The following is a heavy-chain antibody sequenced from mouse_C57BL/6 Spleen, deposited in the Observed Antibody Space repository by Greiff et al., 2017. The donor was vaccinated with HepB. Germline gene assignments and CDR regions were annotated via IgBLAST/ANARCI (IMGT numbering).Heavy chain of an antibody. Sequence: VQLQQSGAELVRPGASVKLSCKASGYTFTDYYINWVKQRPGQGLEWIARIYPGSGNTYYNEKFKGKATLTAEKSSSTAYMQLSSLTSEDSAVYFCARWTAQARHYYAMDYWGQGTSVTVSS. CDR1: GYTFTDYY. CDR3: ARWTAQARHYYAMDY. D-gene: IGHD3-2*02. V-gene: IGHV1-76*01. J-gene: IGHJ4*01. CDR2: IYPGSGNT.